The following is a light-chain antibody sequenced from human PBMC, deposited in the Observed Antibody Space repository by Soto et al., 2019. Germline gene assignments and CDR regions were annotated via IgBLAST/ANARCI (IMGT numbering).Light chain of an antibody. CDR1: QSVRSH. J-gene: IGKJ1*01. CDR3: QNYNSVPWT. Sequence: EIVLTQSPATLSLSPGERATLSCRASQSVRSHLAWFQQKPGQAPRLLMYGVSTRATGMPDRFSGSGSGTEFTLIISSLQPEDVATFYCQNYNSVPWTFGQGTKVEIK. V-gene: IGKV3D-15*01. CDR2: GVS.